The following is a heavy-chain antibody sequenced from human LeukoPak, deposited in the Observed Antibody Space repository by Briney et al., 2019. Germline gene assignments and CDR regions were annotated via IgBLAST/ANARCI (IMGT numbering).Heavy chain of an antibody. CDR1: GFTFSSYE. V-gene: IGHV3-48*03. Sequence: QPGGSLRLSCAASGFTFSSYEMNWVRQAPGKGLEWVSYISSSGSTIYYADSVKGRFTISRDNAKNSLYLQMNSLRAEDTAVYYCARARLYSGSPPVPPEADYWGQGTLVTVSS. CDR3: ARARLYSGSPPVPPEADY. D-gene: IGHD1-26*01. CDR2: ISSSGSTI. J-gene: IGHJ4*02.